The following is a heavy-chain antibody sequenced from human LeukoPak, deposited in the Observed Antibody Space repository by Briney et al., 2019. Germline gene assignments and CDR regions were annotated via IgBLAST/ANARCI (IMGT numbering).Heavy chain of an antibody. CDR3: ARGRSTGYPHYFEY. D-gene: IGHD5-12*01. CDR2: MNPNSGST. J-gene: IGHJ4*02. V-gene: IGHV1-8*03. Sequence: ASVKVSCKASGYTFTSYDINWVRQATGQGLEWMGWMNPNSGSTGYAQKFQGRVTITRNTSISTAYMELSGLRSEDTAVYYCARGRSTGYPHYFEYWGQRTLVTVSS. CDR1: GYTFTSYD.